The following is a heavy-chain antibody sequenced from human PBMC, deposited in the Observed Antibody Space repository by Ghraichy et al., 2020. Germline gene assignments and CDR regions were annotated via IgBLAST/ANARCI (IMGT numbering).Heavy chain of an antibody. V-gene: IGHV1-8*01. Sequence: ASVKVSCKASGYTFTSYDINWVRQATGQGLEWMGWMNPNSGNTGYAQKFQGRVTMTRNTSISTAYMELSSLRSEDTAVYYCARTLGCSGGSCILYYYYGMDVWGQGTTVTVSS. CDR3: ARTLGCSGGSCILYYYYGMDV. J-gene: IGHJ6*02. D-gene: IGHD2-15*01. CDR1: GYTFTSYD. CDR2: MNPNSGNT.